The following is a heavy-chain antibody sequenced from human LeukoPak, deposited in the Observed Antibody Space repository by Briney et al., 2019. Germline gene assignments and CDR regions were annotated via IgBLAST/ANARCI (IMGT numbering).Heavy chain of an antibody. D-gene: IGHD6-19*01. Sequence: PGGSLILSCAASGFIVSSNYMNWVRQAPGKGLEWVSVIYTGGNTYYADSVKGRFTISRDNSKNTLYLQMHSLRAEDTAVYYCASPSSGQSFDIWGQGTTVTLSS. J-gene: IGHJ3*02. CDR3: ASPSSGQSFDI. V-gene: IGHV3-53*01. CDR1: GFIVSSNY. CDR2: IYTGGNT.